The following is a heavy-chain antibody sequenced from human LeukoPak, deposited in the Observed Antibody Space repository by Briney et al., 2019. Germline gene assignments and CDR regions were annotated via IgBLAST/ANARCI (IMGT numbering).Heavy chain of an antibody. J-gene: IGHJ5*02. Sequence: SETLSLTCTVSGGSISNYYWSWIRQPAGKGLEWIGRIYTSGSTSYNPSLKSRVTMSVDTSKNQFSLKLSSVTAADTAVYYCSRGGRYNYNSVAYFDPWAREPWSPSPQ. D-gene: IGHD1-1*01. CDR3: SRGGRYNYNSVAYFDP. V-gene: IGHV4-4*07. CDR1: GGSISNYY. CDR2: IYTSGST.